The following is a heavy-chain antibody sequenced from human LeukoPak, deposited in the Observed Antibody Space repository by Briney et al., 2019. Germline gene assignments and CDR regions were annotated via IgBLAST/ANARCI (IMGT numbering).Heavy chain of an antibody. Sequence: SETLSLTCNVSGGSISSYYWSWIRQPPGKGLEWIGYIYYSGSTNYNPSLKSRVTISVDTSKNQFSLKLSSVTAADTAVYYCARGYYGSGSYGAFDIWGQGTMVTVSS. D-gene: IGHD3-10*01. CDR2: IYYSGST. CDR1: GGSISSYY. V-gene: IGHV4-59*01. J-gene: IGHJ3*02. CDR3: ARGYYGSGSYGAFDI.